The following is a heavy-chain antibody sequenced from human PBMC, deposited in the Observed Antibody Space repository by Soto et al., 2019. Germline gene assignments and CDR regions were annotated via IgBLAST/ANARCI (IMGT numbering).Heavy chain of an antibody. V-gene: IGHV1-8*01. CDR3: VRLPDNVDVLTGRNGCNDY. J-gene: IGHJ4*02. Sequence: ASLKVSCKASGYTSTNYDINWVLHATGQGLEWMGWMNPNSGNTGYAQKFQGRVTMTRDTSINTAYMELSSLRSEDTAVYYCVRLPDNVDVLTGRNGCNDYWGQGTLVTVSS. CDR1: GYTSTNYD. D-gene: IGHD3-9*01. CDR2: MNPNSGNT.